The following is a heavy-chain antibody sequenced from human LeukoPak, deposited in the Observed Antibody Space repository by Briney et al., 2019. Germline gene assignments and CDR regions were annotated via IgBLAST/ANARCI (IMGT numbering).Heavy chain of an antibody. Sequence: PGGSPRLSCAASGFTFSGYAMHWVRQAPGKGLEWVAVLWYDGSKEYYADSVRGRFTISRDNSKNTLHLQMNSLRAEDTAVYYCVRDFVLGGTWNFDYWGQGTLVTVSS. D-gene: IGHD3-16*01. CDR2: LWYDGSKE. V-gene: IGHV3-33*01. CDR1: GFTFSGYA. CDR3: VRDFVLGGTWNFDY. J-gene: IGHJ4*02.